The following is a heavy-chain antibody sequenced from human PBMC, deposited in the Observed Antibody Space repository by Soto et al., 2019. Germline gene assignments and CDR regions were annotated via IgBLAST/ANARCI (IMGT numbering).Heavy chain of an antibody. CDR2: IYYSGST. Sequence: SETLSLTCTVSGGSISSYYWSWIRQPPGKGLEWIGYIYYSGSTNYNPSLKSRVTIPVDTSKNQFSLKLSSVTAADTAVYYCASVVATISSGRYYYYMDVWGKGTTVTVSS. V-gene: IGHV4-59*01. CDR3: ASVVATISSGRYYYYMDV. CDR1: GGSISSYY. J-gene: IGHJ6*03. D-gene: IGHD5-12*01.